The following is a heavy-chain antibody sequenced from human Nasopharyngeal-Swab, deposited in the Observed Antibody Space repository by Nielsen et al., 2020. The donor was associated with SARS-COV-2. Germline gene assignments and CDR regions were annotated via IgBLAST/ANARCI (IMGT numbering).Heavy chain of an antibody. CDR3: ARGRRDIVVVVAAKTYYFDY. Sequence: WIRQPPGKGLEWIGEIYHSGSTNYNPSLKSRVTISVVKSKNQFSLKLSSVTAADTAVYYCARGRRDIVVVVAAKTYYFDYWGQGTLVTVSS. V-gene: IGHV4-4*02. D-gene: IGHD2-15*01. CDR2: IYHSGST. J-gene: IGHJ4*02.